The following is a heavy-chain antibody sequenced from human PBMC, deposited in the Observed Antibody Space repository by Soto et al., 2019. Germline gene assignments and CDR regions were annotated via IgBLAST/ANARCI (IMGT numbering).Heavy chain of an antibody. V-gene: IGHV1-2*02. CDR3: ARATAMVNYYYYGMDV. CDR1: GYTFTGYY. J-gene: IGHJ6*02. D-gene: IGHD5-18*01. CDR2: INPNSGGT. Sequence: QVQLVQSGAEVKKPGASVKVSCKASGYTFTGYYMHWVRQAPGQGLELMGWINPNSGGTNYAQKFQGRVTMTRDTSISTAYMELSRLRSDDTAVYYCARATAMVNYYYYGMDVWGQGTTVTVSS.